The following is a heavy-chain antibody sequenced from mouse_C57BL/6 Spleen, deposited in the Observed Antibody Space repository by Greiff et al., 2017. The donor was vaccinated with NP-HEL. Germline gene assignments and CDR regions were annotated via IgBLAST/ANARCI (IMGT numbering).Heavy chain of an antibody. CDR3: AREEIYYYGSSHWYFDV. J-gene: IGHJ1*03. Sequence: QVHLQQPGAELVRPGSSVKLSCKASGYTFTSYWMHWVKQRPIQGLEWIGNIDPSDSETHYNQKFKDKATLTVDKSSSTAYMQLSSLTSEDSAVYYCAREEIYYYGSSHWYFDVWGTGTTVTVSS. CDR2: IDPSDSET. CDR1: GYTFTSYW. D-gene: IGHD1-1*01. V-gene: IGHV1-52*01.